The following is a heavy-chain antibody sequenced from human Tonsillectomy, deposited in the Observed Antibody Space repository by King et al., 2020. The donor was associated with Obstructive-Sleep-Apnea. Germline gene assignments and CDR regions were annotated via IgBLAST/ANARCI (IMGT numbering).Heavy chain of an antibody. CDR1: GFTFSSYW. D-gene: IGHD6-19*01. CDR2: INRDGSST. V-gene: IGHV3-74*01. J-gene: IGHJ5*02. Sequence: VQLVESGGGLVQPGGSLRLSCAASGFTFSSYWMHWVRQAPGKGLVWVSRINRDGSSTSYADSVKGRFTISRDNAKNTLYLQMNSLRAEDTAVYYCARVSRAVVNWFDPWGQGTLVTVSS. CDR3: ARVSRAVVNWFDP.